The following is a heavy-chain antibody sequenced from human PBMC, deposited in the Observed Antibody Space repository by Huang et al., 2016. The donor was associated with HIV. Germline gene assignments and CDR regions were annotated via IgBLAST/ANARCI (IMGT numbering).Heavy chain of an antibody. J-gene: IGHJ4*02. D-gene: IGHD5-18*01. CDR1: GFSFTNYW. V-gene: IGHV5-51*03. Sequence: EVQLVQSGAEVKKPGESLKISCKGSGFSFTNYWIGWVRQMPGKGLEWMGIIYPVDSDTTYGPSFEGQVTISADKSINTAYLQWSSLKASDSAIYYCARPLLGYSYGYYFDQWGQGTLVTVSS. CDR3: ARPLLGYSYGYYFDQ. CDR2: IYPVDSDT.